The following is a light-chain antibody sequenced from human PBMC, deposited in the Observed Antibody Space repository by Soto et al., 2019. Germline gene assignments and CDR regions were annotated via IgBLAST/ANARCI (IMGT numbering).Light chain of an antibody. J-gene: IGKJ2*01. Sequence: EIVLTQSPGTLSLSPGERATLSCRASQSVSGNLLLWCQHKPGQAPMLVMHGASSRAPGIPGRFSGSGSGTDFPLTISRLEPEDFAVYYCQQYGGLPFTFGQGTKLDI. CDR3: QQYGGLPFT. CDR2: GAS. CDR1: QSVSGNL. V-gene: IGKV3-20*01.